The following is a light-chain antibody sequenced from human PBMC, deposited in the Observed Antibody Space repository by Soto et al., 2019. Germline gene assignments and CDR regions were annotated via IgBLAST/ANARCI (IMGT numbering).Light chain of an antibody. CDR1: SSNIRNNY. V-gene: IGLV1-51*01. J-gene: IGLJ1*01. Sequence: QSVLTQPPSVSAAPGQKVTISCSGSSSNIRNNYVSWYQQLPGTAPKLLIYDNNKRPSGIPDRSSGSKSGTSATLGITGLQTGDEADYYCGTWDSSLSAYVFGTGTRSPS. CDR2: DNN. CDR3: GTWDSSLSAYV.